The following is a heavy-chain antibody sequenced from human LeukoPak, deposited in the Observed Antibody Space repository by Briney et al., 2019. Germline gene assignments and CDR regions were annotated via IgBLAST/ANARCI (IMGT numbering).Heavy chain of an antibody. J-gene: IGHJ4*02. CDR3: ARSRQYNGGWYPDY. CDR2: TYYRSTWYS. D-gene: IGHD6-19*01. CDR1: GDSFSSNSAT. Sequence: SQTLSLTCAISGDSFSSNSATWHWIRQFPSRGLEWLGRTYYRSTWYSDYAVSVKSRITINPDTSKNQFSLQLDSVTPEDTAVYYCARSRQYNGGWYPDYWGQGTLVTVSS. V-gene: IGHV6-1*01.